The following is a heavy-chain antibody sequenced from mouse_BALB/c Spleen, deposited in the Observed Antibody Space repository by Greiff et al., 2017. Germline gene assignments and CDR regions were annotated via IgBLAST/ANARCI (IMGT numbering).Heavy chain of an antibody. V-gene: IGHV1S81*02. CDR3: TRSGITTAWFAY. Sequence: VKLMESGAELVKPGASVKLSCKASGYTFTSYYMYWVKQRPGQGLEWIGEINPSNGGTNFNEKFKSKATLTVDKSSSTAYMQLSSLTSEDSAVYYCTRSGITTAWFAYWGQGTLVTVSA. D-gene: IGHD2-4*01. J-gene: IGHJ3*01. CDR2: INPSNGGT. CDR1: GYTFTSYY.